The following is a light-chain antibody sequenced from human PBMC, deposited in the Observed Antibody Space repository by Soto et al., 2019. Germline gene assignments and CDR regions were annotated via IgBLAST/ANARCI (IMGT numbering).Light chain of an antibody. CDR1: SSDVAGYNY. Sequence: QSALAQPASVSGSPGHSINISCTGTSSDVAGYNYVSWYQQHPDKAPTLIIYDVRNRPSGVSNRVSGSKYGDTASLATSGPQDEEEDDYYCSSYTSSSNYLLGTGTKVTVL. V-gene: IGLV2-14*01. CDR3: SSYTSSSNYL. CDR2: DVR. J-gene: IGLJ1*01.